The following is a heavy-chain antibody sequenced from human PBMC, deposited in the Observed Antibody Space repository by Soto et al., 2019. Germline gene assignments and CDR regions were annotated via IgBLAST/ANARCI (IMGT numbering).Heavy chain of an antibody. CDR2: VNPILSLS. J-gene: IGHJ4*02. D-gene: IGHD3-10*01. V-gene: IGHV1-69*02. CDR1: GDTFSFYS. CDR3: ATSYGSGYRAFGK. Sequence: QVQLVQSGAEVKRPGSSVKVSCKASGDTFSFYSINWVRQAPGLGLEWMGRVNPILSLSNYAQRFQGRGTITADKSTSKAHMIISSLRSEDTAIYYCATSYGSGYRAFGKWGQGDRVNVS.